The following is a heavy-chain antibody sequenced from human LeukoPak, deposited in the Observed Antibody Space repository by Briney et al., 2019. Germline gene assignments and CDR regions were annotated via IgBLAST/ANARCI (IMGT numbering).Heavy chain of an antibody. J-gene: IGHJ4*02. CDR3: AWRYYDILTGHYY. Sequence: GGSLRLSCVASGFTFSSYAMSWVRQAPGKGLEWVSAISGSGGSTYYADSVKGRFTISRDHSKNTLYLQMNSLRAEDTAVYYCAWRYYDILTGHYYWGQGTLVTVSS. D-gene: IGHD3-9*01. V-gene: IGHV3-23*01. CDR1: GFTFSSYA. CDR2: ISGSGGST.